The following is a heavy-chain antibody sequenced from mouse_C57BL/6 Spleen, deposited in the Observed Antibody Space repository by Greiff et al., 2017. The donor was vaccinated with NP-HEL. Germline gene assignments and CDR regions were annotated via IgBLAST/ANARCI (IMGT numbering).Heavy chain of an antibody. D-gene: IGHD3-2*02. CDR2: IDPSDSET. CDR3: ARGGSSGPWFAY. CDR1: GYTFTSYW. Sequence: QVQLQQPGAELVRPGSSVKLSCKASGYTFTSYWMHWVKQRPIQGLEWIGNIDPSDSETHYNQKFKDKATLTVDKSSSTAYMQLSSLTSEDSAVYYCARGGSSGPWFAYWGQGTLVTVSA. J-gene: IGHJ3*01. V-gene: IGHV1-52*01.